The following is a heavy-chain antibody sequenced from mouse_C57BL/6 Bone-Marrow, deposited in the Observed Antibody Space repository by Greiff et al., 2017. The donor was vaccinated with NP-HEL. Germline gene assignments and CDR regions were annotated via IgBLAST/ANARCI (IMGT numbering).Heavy chain of an antibody. D-gene: IGHD1-1*01. Sequence: VQLQQPGAELVMPGASVKLSCKASGYTFTSYWMHWVKQRPGQGLEWIGMIHPNSGSTNYNEKFKSKATLTVDKSSSTAYMQLSSLTSEDSAVYDCARYPYYAEGCDDWGQGTTLTVYS. CDR3: ARYPYYAEGCDD. CDR2: IHPNSGST. J-gene: IGHJ2*01. V-gene: IGHV1-64*01. CDR1: GYTFTSYW.